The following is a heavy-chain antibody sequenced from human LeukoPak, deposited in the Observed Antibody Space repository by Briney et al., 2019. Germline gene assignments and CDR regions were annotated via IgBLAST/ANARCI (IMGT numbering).Heavy chain of an antibody. CDR3: ARVPRYCSSTSCPLDY. CDR2: IYYSGST. J-gene: IGHJ4*02. D-gene: IGHD2-2*01. CDR1: GGSFSGYY. V-gene: IGHV4-59*01. Sequence: PSETLSLTCAVYGGSFSGYYWSWIRQPPGKGLEWIGYIYYSGSTNYNPSLKSRVTISVDTSKNQFSLKLSSVTAADTAVYYCARVPRYCSSTSCPLDYWGQGTLVTVSS.